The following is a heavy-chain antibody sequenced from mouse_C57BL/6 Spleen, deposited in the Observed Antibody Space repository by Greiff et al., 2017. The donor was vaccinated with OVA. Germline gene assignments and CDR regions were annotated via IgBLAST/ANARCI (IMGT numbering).Heavy chain of an antibody. CDR2: ISSGGSYT. Sequence: EVQLVESGGDLVKPGGSLKLSCAASGFSFRSSCLSFVRPTPDTLLAWVATISSGGSYTYYPDSVKGRFTISRDNAKNTLYLQMSSLKSEDTAMYYCARHEGSHYGSSFDYWGQGTTLTVSS. CDR3: ARHEGSHYGSSFDY. J-gene: IGHJ2*01. CDR1: GFSFRSSC. V-gene: IGHV5-6*01. D-gene: IGHD1-1*01.